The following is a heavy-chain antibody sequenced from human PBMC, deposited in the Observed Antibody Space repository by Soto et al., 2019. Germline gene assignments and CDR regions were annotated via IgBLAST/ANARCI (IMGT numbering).Heavy chain of an antibody. J-gene: IGHJ4*02. CDR1: GYTFTSYY. CDR2: INPSGGST. V-gene: IGHV1-46*03. CDR3: ARGYCSSTSCYVFDY. D-gene: IGHD2-2*01. Sequence: GGSVKVSCKASGYTFTSYYMHWVGQGPGQGLEWMGIINPSGGSTSYAQKFQGRVTMTRDTSTSTVYMELSSLRSEDTAVYYCARGYCSSTSCYVFDYWGQGTLVTVSS.